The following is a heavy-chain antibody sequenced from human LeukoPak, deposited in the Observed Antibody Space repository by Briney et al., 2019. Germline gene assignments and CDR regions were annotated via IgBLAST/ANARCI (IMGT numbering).Heavy chain of an antibody. CDR3: ARGDVVVVAALDY. J-gene: IGHJ4*02. CDR1: GFTFSNYA. V-gene: IGHV3-30-3*01. CDR2: ISYDGSNK. D-gene: IGHD2-15*01. Sequence: PGGSLRLSCAASGFTFSNYAMFWVRQAPGKGLEWVAVISYDGSNKYYADSVKGRFTISRDNSKNTLYLQMNSLRAEDTAVYYCARGDVVVVAALDYWGQGTLVTVSS.